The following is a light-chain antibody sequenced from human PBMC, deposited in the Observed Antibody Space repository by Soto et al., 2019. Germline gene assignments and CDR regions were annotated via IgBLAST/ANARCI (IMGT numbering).Light chain of an antibody. CDR3: CSYAGTYTLYV. CDR1: SSDVGGYNY. V-gene: IGLV2-11*01. CDR2: DVS. Sequence: QSVLTQPRSVSGSPGQSVTISCTGTSSDVGGYNYVSWYQQHPGKAPKLMIYDVSKWPSGVPHRFSGSKSGNTASLTISGLQAEDEADYYCCSYAGTYTLYVFGTGTRSPS. J-gene: IGLJ1*01.